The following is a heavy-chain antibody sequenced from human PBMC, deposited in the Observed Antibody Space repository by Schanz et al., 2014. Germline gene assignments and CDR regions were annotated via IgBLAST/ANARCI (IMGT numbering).Heavy chain of an antibody. J-gene: IGHJ4*02. CDR1: GGSLSGYY. D-gene: IGHD3-3*01. Sequence: QVQLQQWGAGLLKPSETLSLSCAVYGGSLSGYYWGWVRQPPRKGLEWIGEINQSGRASYNPSLKSGFTKSVDTSTNQFPRKVTSVTAADTALYFCARGYDFWSGLRGGDYWGQGTLVTVSS. CDR2: INQSGRA. CDR3: ARGYDFWSGLRGGDY. V-gene: IGHV4-34*01.